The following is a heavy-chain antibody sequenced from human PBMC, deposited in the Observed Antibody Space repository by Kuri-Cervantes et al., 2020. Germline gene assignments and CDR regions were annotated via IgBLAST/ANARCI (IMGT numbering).Heavy chain of an antibody. V-gene: IGHV3-21*01. D-gene: IGHD6-19*01. J-gene: IGHJ4*02. CDR2: ISSSSGYI. Sequence: GESLKISCAASGFTFSSYSMNWVRQAPGKGLEWVSSISSSSGYIYYADSVKGRFTISRDNAKNSLYLQMNSLRAEDTAVYYCARDRGSGWYAYYFDYWGQGTLVTVSS. CDR3: ARDRGSGWYAYYFDY. CDR1: GFTFSSYS.